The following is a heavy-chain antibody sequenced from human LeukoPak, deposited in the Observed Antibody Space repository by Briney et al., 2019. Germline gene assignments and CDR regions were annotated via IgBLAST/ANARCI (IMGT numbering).Heavy chain of an antibody. CDR2: INPASGGT. Sequence: ASVKVSCKASGYIFSGHYIQWVRQGPGQGLEWVGWINPASGGTNNAQKFHGRVTMTTDTSISTVYMELNSLRYDNTAVYYCARVLFPSGPTHCFDPGGQGTLVTVSS. J-gene: IGHJ5*02. CDR3: ARVLFPSGPTHCFDP. CDR1: GYIFSGHY. D-gene: IGHD2-21*01. V-gene: IGHV1-2*02.